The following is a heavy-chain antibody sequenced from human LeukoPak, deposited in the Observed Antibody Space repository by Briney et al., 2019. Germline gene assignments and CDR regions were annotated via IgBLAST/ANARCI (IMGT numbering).Heavy chain of an antibody. J-gene: IGHJ4*02. V-gene: IGHV4-39*01. D-gene: IGHD1/OR15-1a*01. CDR2: IYYSGST. CDR1: GGSISSSSYY. CDR3: ARGRGTERDPEDY. Sequence: SETLSLTCTVSGGSISSSSYYWGWIRRPPGKGLEWIGSIYYSGSTYYNPSLKSRVTISVDTSKNQFSLKLSSVTAADTAVYYGARGRGTERDPEDYWGQGTLVTVSS.